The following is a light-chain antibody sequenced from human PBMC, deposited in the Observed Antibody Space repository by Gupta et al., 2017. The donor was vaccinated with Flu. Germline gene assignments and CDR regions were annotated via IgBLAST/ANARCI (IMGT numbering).Light chain of an antibody. CDR1: QSVLHTANNQNY. J-gene: IGKJ1*01. CDR2: WAS. V-gene: IGKV4-1*01. CDR3: QQYYSAPRT. Sequence: DIVMTQSPDSLAVSLGERATINCKSSQSVLHTANNQNYFAWYQQKPGQSPRLLIYWASTRESGVPDRFSGSGSGTDFTLTISSLQAEDVAVYYCQQYYSAPRTFGQGTKVEIK.